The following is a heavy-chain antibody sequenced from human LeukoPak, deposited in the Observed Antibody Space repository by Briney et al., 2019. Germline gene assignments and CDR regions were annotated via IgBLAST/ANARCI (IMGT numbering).Heavy chain of an antibody. CDR1: GGSIAGSSDY. D-gene: IGHD6-13*01. V-gene: IGHV4-39*01. Sequence: SETLFLTCSVSGGSIAGSSDYWGWIRQPPGKGLEWIGSVYYIGITDYNPSLKSRVTISVDTSENKFSLNLTSVTAADTAVYYCARRSIAAAVDYWGQGTLVTVFS. CDR2: VYYIGIT. J-gene: IGHJ4*02. CDR3: ARRSIAAAVDY.